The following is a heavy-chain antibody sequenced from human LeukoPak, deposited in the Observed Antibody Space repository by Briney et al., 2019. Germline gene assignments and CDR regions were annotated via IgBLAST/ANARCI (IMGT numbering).Heavy chain of an antibody. CDR3: ARIVGVSYYDSSGYLDY. D-gene: IGHD3-22*01. J-gene: IGHJ4*02. V-gene: IGHV1-69*13. Sequence: GASVKVSCKASGGTFSSYAISWVRQAPGQGLEWMGGIIPIFGTANYAQKFQGRVTITADESTSTAYMELSSLRSEDTAVYYCARIVGVSYYDSSGYLDYWGQGTLVTVSS. CDR1: GGTFSSYA. CDR2: IIPIFGTA.